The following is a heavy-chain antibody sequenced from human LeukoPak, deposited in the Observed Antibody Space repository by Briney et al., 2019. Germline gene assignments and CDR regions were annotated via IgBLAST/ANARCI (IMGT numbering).Heavy chain of an antibody. V-gene: IGHV3-20*04. CDR3: ARSRHSYDSSGFPHY. CDR1: GFNFDDYV. Sequence: GGSLRISCAASGFNFDDYVMSWVRQAPGKGLEWVSGINWNGGSRGYADSVKGRFTISRDNAKNSLYLRMNSLRAEDTALYYCARSRHSYDSSGFPHYWGQGTLVTVSS. D-gene: IGHD3-22*01. CDR2: INWNGGSR. J-gene: IGHJ4*02.